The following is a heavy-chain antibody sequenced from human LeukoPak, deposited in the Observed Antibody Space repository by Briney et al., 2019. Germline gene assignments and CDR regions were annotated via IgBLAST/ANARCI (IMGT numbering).Heavy chain of an antibody. CDR2: ISSSSSYI. V-gene: IGHV3-11*06. J-gene: IGHJ4*02. CDR3: ASGRYGSAVGY. Sequence: GGSLRLSCAASGFTFSDYYMSWIRQAPGKGLEWVSSISSSSSYIYYADSVKGRFTISRDNAKNSLYLQMNSLRAEDTAVYYCASGRYGSAVGYWGQGTLVTVSS. CDR1: GFTFSDYY. D-gene: IGHD3-10*01.